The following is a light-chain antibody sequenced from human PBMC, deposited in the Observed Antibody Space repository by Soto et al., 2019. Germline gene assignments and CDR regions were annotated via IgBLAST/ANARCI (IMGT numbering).Light chain of an antibody. CDR3: HQRGSWPRT. CDR1: QSVSKH. Sequence: EIVLTQSPATLSLSPGERATLSCRASQSVSKHLAWYQQKPGQAPRLLIYDASIRATGIPVRFSGSGSGTDFTLTITSLEPEDFAVYFCHQRGSWPRTFGQGTKVEIE. CDR2: DAS. J-gene: IGKJ1*01. V-gene: IGKV3-11*01.